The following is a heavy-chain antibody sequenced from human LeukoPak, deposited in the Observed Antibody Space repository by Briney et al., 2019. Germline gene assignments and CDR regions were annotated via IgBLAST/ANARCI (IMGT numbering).Heavy chain of an antibody. V-gene: IGHV3-30*04. CDR2: ISKDGSMR. CDR3: VGEKFDI. J-gene: IGHJ3*02. CDR1: GFSFTKCA. Sequence: GGSLRLSCAASGFSFTKCAMDWVRQAPGKGLEWVAIISKDGSMRYYADSVKGRFTVSRDNSNNAVYLQMNSLKSEDTAVYYCVGEKFDIWGQGTMVTVSA.